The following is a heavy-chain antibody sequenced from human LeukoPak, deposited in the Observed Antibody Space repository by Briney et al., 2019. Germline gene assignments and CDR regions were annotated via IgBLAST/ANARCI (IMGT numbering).Heavy chain of an antibody. CDR2: IRYDGSNK. J-gene: IGHJ4*02. Sequence: GGSLRLSCAASGFTFSSYGMHWVRQAPGKGLEWVAFIRYDGSNKYYADSVKGRFTISRENSKNTLYLQMNSLRAEDTAVYHCAKDRRRGSGSSTDYWGQGTLVTVSS. CDR3: AKDRRRGSGSSTDY. V-gene: IGHV3-30*02. D-gene: IGHD3-10*01. CDR1: GFTFSSYG.